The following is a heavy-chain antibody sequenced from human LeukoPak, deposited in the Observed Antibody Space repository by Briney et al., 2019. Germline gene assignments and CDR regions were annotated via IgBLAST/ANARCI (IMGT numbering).Heavy chain of an antibody. CDR2: IYYSGST. CDR1: GGSISSSSYY. V-gene: IGHV4-39*01. Sequence: RSSETLSLTCTVSGGSISSSSYYWGWIRQPPGKGLEWIGSIYYSGSTYYNPSLKSRVTISVDTSKNQFSLKLSSVTAADTAVYYCARPQAARLRVPFDYWGQGTLVTVSS. D-gene: IGHD6-6*01. J-gene: IGHJ4*02. CDR3: ARPQAARLRVPFDY.